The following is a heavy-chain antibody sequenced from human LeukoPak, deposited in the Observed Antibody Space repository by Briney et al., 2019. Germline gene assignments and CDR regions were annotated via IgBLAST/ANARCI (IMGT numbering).Heavy chain of an antibody. CDR1: GFTVGSNY. D-gene: IGHD2-15*01. Sequence: GGSLRLSCAASGFTVGSNYMSWVRQAPGKGLEWVSVIYSGGSTYYADSVKGRFTISRDNSKNTLYLQMNSLRAEDTAVYYCARGVVVAGDAFDIWGQGTMVTVSS. V-gene: IGHV3-66*01. CDR2: IYSGGST. CDR3: ARGVVVAGDAFDI. J-gene: IGHJ3*02.